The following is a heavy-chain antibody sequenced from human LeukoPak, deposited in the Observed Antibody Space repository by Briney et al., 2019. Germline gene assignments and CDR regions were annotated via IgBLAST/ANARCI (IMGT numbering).Heavy chain of an antibody. Sequence: GGSLRLSCAASGFTFSGYGIHCVRQAPGKGLEWVTSIWFDGSNIHYADSVKGRVTISRDNSKSALYLQMNSLRAEDTAIYYCARDSLPMAVTGPFDHWGQGALVTVSS. D-gene: IGHD6-19*01. CDR1: GFTFSGYG. V-gene: IGHV3-33*08. CDR2: IWFDGSNI. J-gene: IGHJ4*02. CDR3: ARDSLPMAVTGPFDH.